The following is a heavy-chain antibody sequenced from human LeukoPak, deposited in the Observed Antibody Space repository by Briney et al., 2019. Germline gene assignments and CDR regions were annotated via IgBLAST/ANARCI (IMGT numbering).Heavy chain of an antibody. CDR3: ARELFDFDY. V-gene: IGHV3-23*01. CDR1: AFTFSSYA. Sequence: GGSLRLSCAASAFTFSSYAMTWVRQAPGKGLEWVSEITCSGGSTYYADSVKGRFTISRDNSRNTLYLQMNSLRAEDTAVYYCARELFDFDYWGQGTLVTVSS. CDR2: ITCSGGST. D-gene: IGHD3-10*01. J-gene: IGHJ4*02.